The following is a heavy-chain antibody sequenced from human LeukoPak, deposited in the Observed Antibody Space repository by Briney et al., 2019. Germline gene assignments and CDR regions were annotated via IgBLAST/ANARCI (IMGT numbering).Heavy chain of an antibody. CDR1: GFTFSGSA. Sequence: GGSLRLSCAASGFTFSGSAMHWVRQASGKGLEGVGRIRSKANSYATAYAASVKGRFTISRDDSKNTAYLQMNSLKTEDTAVYYCTPGHYYDSSGYYPRGGYWGQGTLVTVSS. CDR3: TPGHYYDSSGYYPRGGY. V-gene: IGHV3-73*01. J-gene: IGHJ4*02. D-gene: IGHD3-22*01. CDR2: IRSKANSYAT.